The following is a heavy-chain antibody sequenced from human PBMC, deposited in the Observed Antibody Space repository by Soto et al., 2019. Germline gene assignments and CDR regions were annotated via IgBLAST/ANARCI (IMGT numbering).Heavy chain of an antibody. CDR1: GFTFSDYY. CDR2: ISSSSSYT. J-gene: IGHJ4*02. D-gene: IGHD3-22*01. CDR3: ASMDDSSGYYRVDY. V-gene: IGHV3-11*06. Sequence: QVQLVESGGGLVKPGGSLRLSCAASGFTFSDYYMSWIRQAPGKGLEWVSYISSSSSYTNYADSVKGRFTISRDNAKNSLYLQMKSMRAEDTAVYYCASMDDSSGYYRVDYWGQGTLVTVSS.